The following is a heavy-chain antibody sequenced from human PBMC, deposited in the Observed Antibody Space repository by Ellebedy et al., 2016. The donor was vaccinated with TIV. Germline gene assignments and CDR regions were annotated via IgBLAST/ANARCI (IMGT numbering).Heavy chain of an antibody. Sequence: MPSETLSLTCTFSGASISRYYWSWIRQPPGKGLEWIGYIYYNENTNYNPSLKSRVTISVDTSKNQFSLNLNSVTAADTAVYFCASTPFSAGSGYHPHDYWGQGILVTVSS. V-gene: IGHV4-59*08. CDR3: ASTPFSAGSGYHPHDY. J-gene: IGHJ4*02. D-gene: IGHD5-12*01. CDR2: IYYNENT. CDR1: GASISRYY.